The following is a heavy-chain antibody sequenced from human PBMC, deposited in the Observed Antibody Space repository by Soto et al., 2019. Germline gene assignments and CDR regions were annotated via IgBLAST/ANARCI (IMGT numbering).Heavy chain of an antibody. D-gene: IGHD5-18*01. J-gene: IGHJ4*02. Sequence: ETLSLTCSFSGDSVTSHYFTWIRQSPEKGLEWIGYMHYTGFSHYNPSLKSRLTISVDTSKNQFSLKLSSVTAADTAVYYCARQLQGRGPTVETAMVKGGGPDYWGQGTLVTVSS. CDR3: ARQLQGRGPTVETAMVKGGGPDY. V-gene: IGHV4-59*08. CDR1: GDSVTSHY. CDR2: MHYTGFS.